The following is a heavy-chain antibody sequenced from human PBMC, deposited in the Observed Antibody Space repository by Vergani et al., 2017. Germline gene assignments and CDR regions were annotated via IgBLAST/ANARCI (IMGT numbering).Heavy chain of an antibody. D-gene: IGHD6-6*01. CDR1: GFTSAGYA. J-gene: IGHJ5*02. CDR2: ISWNSNSI. CDR3: AKDLGTSSVGGWFDP. V-gene: IGHV3-9*02. Sequence: EVQLEESGGGLVLPGRSLRLSCVASGFTSAGYAMHWVRQAPGKGLGWVSGISWNSNSIGYADSVKGRFTSSRDNAKNSLYLQMNSLRAEDTALYYCAKDLGTSSVGGWFDPWGQGTLVTVSS.